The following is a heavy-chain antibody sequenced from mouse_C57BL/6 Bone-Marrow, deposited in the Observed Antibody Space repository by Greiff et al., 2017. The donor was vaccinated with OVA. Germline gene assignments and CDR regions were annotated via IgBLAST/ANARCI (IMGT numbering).Heavy chain of an antibody. CDR2: ISNGGGST. CDR3: ARKLGRDYYAMDY. Sequence: EVNVVESGGGLVQPGGSLKLSCAASGFTFSDYYMYWVRQTPEKRLEWVAYISNGGGSTYYPDTVKGRFTISRDNAKNTLYLQMSRLKSEDTAMYYCARKLGRDYYAMDYWGQGTSVTVSS. CDR1: GFTFSDYY. J-gene: IGHJ4*01. V-gene: IGHV5-12*01. D-gene: IGHD4-1*01.